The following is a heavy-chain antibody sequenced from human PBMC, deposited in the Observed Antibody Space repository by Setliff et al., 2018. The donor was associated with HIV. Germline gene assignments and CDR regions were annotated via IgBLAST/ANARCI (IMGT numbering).Heavy chain of an antibody. J-gene: IGHJ4*02. CDR2: MHYGGFF. CDR1: GGSFRGSRYY. Sequence: SETLSLTCTVSGGSFRGSRYYWGWIRQPPGKGLEWIGNMHYGGFFWYSPSLKSRDTISVDTSKNQFSLKLSSVTAADTAVYYCARPALGIGGGSRFDIWGQGTRVTVSS. CDR3: ARPALGIGGGSRFDI. V-gene: IGHV4-39*01. D-gene: IGHD3-10*01.